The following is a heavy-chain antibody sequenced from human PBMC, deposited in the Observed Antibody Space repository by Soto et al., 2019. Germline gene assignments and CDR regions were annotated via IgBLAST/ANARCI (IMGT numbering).Heavy chain of an antibody. CDR1: GGAFRSYT. J-gene: IGHJ6*02. CDR2: ITPSFGAA. CDR3: ARDEIAVANRVGMDV. V-gene: IGHV1-69*06. D-gene: IGHD6-19*01. Sequence: QVQLVQSGAEVKKPGSSGKVSCKASGGAFRSYTISWVRQAPGQGLEWMGGITPSFGAANYSHKFEGRVTISADKSTTTAYMELSNLTSEDTAVYYCARDEIAVANRVGMDVWGQGTTVIVSS.